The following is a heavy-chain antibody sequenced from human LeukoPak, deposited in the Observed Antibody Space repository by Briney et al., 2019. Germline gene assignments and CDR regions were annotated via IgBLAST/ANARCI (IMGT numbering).Heavy chain of an antibody. D-gene: IGHD4-11*01. V-gene: IGHV1-69*01. J-gene: IGHJ6*03. Sequence: GSSVKVSCKASGGTFSSYAISWVRQAPGQGLEWMGGIIPIFGTANYAQKFQGRVTITADESTSTAYMELSSLRSEDTAVYYCARGRDYSSYYYYYYMDVWGKGTTVTVSS. CDR3: ARGRDYSSYYYYYYMDV. CDR1: GGTFSSYA. CDR2: IIPIFGTA.